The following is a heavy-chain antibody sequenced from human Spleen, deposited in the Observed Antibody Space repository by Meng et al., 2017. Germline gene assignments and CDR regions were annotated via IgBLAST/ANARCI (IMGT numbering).Heavy chain of an antibody. Sequence: QGQLRQGGAGLLKPSGTLSLTCAVYGGSFSGYYWSWIRQPPGKGLEWIGEINHSGSTNYNPSLKSRVTISVDTSKNQFSLKLSSVTAADTAVYYCASGRGSYRFFDYWGQGTLVTVSS. CDR2: INHSGST. V-gene: IGHV4-34*01. CDR1: GGSFSGYY. CDR3: ASGRGSYRFFDY. J-gene: IGHJ4*02. D-gene: IGHD1-26*01.